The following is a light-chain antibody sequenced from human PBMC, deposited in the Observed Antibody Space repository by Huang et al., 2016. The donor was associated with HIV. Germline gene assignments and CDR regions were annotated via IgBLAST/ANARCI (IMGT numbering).Light chain of an antibody. J-gene: IGKJ1*01. V-gene: IGKV4-1*01. CDR2: WAA. CDR3: QQHYDDPT. Sequence: DIVMTQSPDSLAVPLGQRATIKCKSSRSVLSSSNNKNYLAWFQHKAGQPPKLLIYWAATRESGVPDRFSGSGSGTEFTLTITSLQAEDVALYYCQQHYDDPTFGQGTKVEI. CDR1: RSVLSSSNNKNY.